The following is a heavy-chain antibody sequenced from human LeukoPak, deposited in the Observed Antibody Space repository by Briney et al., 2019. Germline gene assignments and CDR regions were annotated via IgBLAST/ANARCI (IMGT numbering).Heavy chain of an antibody. Sequence: ASVKVSCKASGSTFTSRGISWVRKAPGQGLEWMGRISTSTGNINYAQKLQGRVSMTTDTSTTTAYMELRSLTSDDTAVYYCARSYSSTWYGGFDPWGQGTLVTVSS. CDR3: ARSYSSTWYGGFDP. J-gene: IGHJ5*02. CDR2: ISTSTGNI. D-gene: IGHD6-13*01. CDR1: GSTFTSRG. V-gene: IGHV1-18*01.